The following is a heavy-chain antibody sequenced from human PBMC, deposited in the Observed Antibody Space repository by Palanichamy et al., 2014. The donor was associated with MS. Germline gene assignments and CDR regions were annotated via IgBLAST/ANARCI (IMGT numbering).Heavy chain of an antibody. CDR2: ISGSGRST. Sequence: VPRGGPLRLSCAASGFTFSSHAMSWVRQAPGKGLEWVSAISGSGRSTYYADSVKGRFTISRDNSENTLYLQLNSLRAEDTAVYYCAKDLWNQYYFDSWGQGTLVTVSS. D-gene: IGHD1-1*01. CDR3: AKDLWNQYYFDS. CDR1: GFTFSSHA. J-gene: IGHJ4*02. V-gene: IGHV3-23*01.